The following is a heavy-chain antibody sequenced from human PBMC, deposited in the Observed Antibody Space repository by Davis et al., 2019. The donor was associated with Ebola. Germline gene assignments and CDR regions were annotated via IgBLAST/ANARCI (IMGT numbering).Heavy chain of an antibody. CDR1: GFSFSGYT. CDR3: ARLTDCISASCYD. V-gene: IGHV3-21*01. CDR2: ISSGSNYI. J-gene: IGHJ4*02. Sequence: GESLKISCAASGFSFSGYTMNWVRQAPGKGLEWVSYISSGSNYIYYADSVKGRYTISRDNTKNSLYLQMNSLTAEDTAVYYCARLTDCISASCYDWGQGTLVTVSS. D-gene: IGHD2-2*01.